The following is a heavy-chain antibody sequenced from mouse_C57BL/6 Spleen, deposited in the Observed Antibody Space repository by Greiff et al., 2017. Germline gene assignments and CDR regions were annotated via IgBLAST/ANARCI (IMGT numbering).Heavy chain of an antibody. CDR2: IYPGSGST. CDR1: GYTFTSYW. V-gene: IGHV1-55*01. J-gene: IGHJ1*03. Sequence: QVQLQQPGAELVKPGASVKMSCKASGYTFTSYWITWVKQRPGQGLEWIGDIYPGSGSTNYNEKFKSKATLTVDTSSSTAYMQLSSLTSEDSAVDYCARRGVTRGYFDVWGTGTTVTVSS. D-gene: IGHD2-2*01. CDR3: ARRGVTRGYFDV.